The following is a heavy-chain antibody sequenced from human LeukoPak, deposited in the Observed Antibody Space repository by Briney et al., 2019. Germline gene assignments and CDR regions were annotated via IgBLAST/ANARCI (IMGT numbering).Heavy chain of an antibody. V-gene: IGHV3-23*01. Sequence: PGGSLRLSCAPSGFTLISYAMSWVRLAPRKGPEWVSTISGSGGNTSYADSVKGRFTISRDNSKNTLFLQMDSLRAEDAAVYYCAKGSLGSWYFFDYWGQGTLVTVSS. D-gene: IGHD6-13*01. CDR2: ISGSGGNT. CDR3: AKGSLGSWYFFDY. CDR1: GFTLISYA. J-gene: IGHJ4*02.